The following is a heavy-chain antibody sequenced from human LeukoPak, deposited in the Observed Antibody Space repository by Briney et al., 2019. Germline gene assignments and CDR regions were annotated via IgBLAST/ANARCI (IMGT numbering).Heavy chain of an antibody. V-gene: IGHV4-34*01. Sequence: SETLSLTCAVHGGSFSGYYWSWIRQPPGKGLEWIGEINHSGSTNYNPSLKSRVTISVDTSKNQFSLKLSSVTAADTAVYYCARHSLLYGMDVWGQGTTVTVSS. CDR2: INHSGST. CDR1: GGSFSGYY. J-gene: IGHJ6*02. CDR3: ARHSLLYGMDV.